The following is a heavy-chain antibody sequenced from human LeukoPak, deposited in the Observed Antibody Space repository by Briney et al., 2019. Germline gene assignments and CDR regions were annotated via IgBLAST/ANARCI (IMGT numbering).Heavy chain of an antibody. CDR3: ARDVKNVDTALYYGMDV. D-gene: IGHD5-18*01. CDR2: IYYSGST. V-gene: IGHV4-31*03. J-gene: IGHJ6*02. CDR1: GGSISSGGYY. Sequence: PSETLSLTCTVSGGSISSGGYYWSWIRQHPGKGLGWIGYIYYSGSTYYSPSLKSRVTISVDTSKNQSSLKLSPVTAADTAVYYCARDVKNVDTALYYGMDVWGQGTTVTVSS.